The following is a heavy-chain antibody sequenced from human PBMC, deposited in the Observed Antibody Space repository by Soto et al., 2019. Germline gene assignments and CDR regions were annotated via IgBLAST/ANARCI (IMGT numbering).Heavy chain of an antibody. CDR1: GYSFTSYW. CDR3: ERQYYYGSSGYFAGFDY. Sequence: PVESLKISCKGSGYSFTSYWIGWVRQMPGKGLEWMGIIYPRDSDTRYSPSFQGQVTISADKSISTAYLRWSSLKASDTARYCCERQYYYGSSGYFAGFDYWGQGTLVTVSS. D-gene: IGHD3-22*01. CDR2: IYPRDSDT. V-gene: IGHV5-51*01. J-gene: IGHJ4*02.